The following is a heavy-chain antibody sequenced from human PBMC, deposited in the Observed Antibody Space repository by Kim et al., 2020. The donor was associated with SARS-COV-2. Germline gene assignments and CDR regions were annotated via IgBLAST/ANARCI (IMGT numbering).Heavy chain of an antibody. D-gene: IGHD5-12*01. V-gene: IGHV4-39*01. CDR1: GGSISSSSYY. Sequence: SETLSLTCTVSGGSISSSSYYWGWIRQPPGKGLEWIGSIYYSGSTYYNPSLKSRVTISVDTSKNQFSLKLSSVTAADTAVYYCATLWGSYSGYDYVDAFDIWGQGTMVTVSS. CDR2: IYYSGST. CDR3: ATLWGSYSGYDYVDAFDI. J-gene: IGHJ3*02.